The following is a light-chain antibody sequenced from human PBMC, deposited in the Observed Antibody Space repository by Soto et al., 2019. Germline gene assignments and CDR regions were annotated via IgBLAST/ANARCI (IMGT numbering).Light chain of an antibody. CDR3: QQRSSWPLT. CDR1: QTVNNNY. Sequence: EIVLTQSPGTLSLSPGERATLSCRASQTVNNNYLAWYQQKPGQAPRLLIYDASNRAPGIPVRFSGSGSGTDFTLTISSLEPGDFALYYCQQRSSWPLTFGGGTKVDIK. V-gene: IGKV3D-20*02. CDR2: DAS. J-gene: IGKJ4*01.